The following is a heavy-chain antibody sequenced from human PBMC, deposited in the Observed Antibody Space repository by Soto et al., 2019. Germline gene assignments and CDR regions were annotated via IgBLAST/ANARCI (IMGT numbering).Heavy chain of an antibody. CDR2: INAGNGHT. J-gene: IGHJ4*02. D-gene: IGHD3-22*01. CDR3: ARSSGFYYVDY. CDR1: GYTFTSYA. V-gene: IGHV1-3*01. Sequence: QVQLVQSGAEVKKPGASVKVSCKASGYTFTSYAMHWVRQAPGQRLEWMGWINAGNGHTKYSQKFQGRVTITRDTSASTAYIELTSLVSEDTAVYYCARSSGFYYVDYWGQGTLVTVSS.